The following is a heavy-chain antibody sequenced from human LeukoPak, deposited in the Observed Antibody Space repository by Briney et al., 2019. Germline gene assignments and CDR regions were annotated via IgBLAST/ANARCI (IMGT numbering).Heavy chain of an antibody. CDR1: GFTVSSNY. CDR3: ARGNFDWLLYGAFDI. J-gene: IGHJ3*02. D-gene: IGHD3-9*01. CDR2: IYSGGST. Sequence: GGSLRLSCAASGFTVSSNYMSWVRQAPGKGLEWVSVIYSGGSTYYADSVKGRFTISRDNSKNTLYLQMNSLRAEDTAVYYCARGNFDWLLYGAFDIWGQGTMVTVSS. V-gene: IGHV3-66*01.